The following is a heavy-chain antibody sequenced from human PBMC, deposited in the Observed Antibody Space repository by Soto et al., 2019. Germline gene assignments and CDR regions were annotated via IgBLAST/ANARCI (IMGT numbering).Heavy chain of an antibody. CDR2: IYYSGST. D-gene: IGHD2-15*01. V-gene: IGHV4-39*01. CDR1: GCSISSSSYY. J-gene: IGHJ4*02. CDR3: ARLVNYFDY. Sequence: PSETLSLTCTVSGCSISSSSYYWGWIRQPPGKGLEWIGSIYYSGSTYYNPSLKSRVTISVDTSKNQFSLKLSSVTAADTAVYYCARLVNYFDYWGQGTLVTVSS.